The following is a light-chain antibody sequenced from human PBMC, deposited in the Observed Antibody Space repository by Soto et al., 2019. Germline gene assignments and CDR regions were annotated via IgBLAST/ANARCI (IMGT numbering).Light chain of an antibody. CDR2: KAS. CDR1: QSISSW. J-gene: IGKJ1*01. V-gene: IGKV1-5*03. CDR3: QQYNSYWT. Sequence: DIEMTQYPSTLSASVGDRVTITCRASQSISSWLAWYQQKPGKAPKLLIYKASSLESGVPSRLSGSGSGTDFTLTISSLKPDDFATYYCQQYNSYWTFGQGTQVDIK.